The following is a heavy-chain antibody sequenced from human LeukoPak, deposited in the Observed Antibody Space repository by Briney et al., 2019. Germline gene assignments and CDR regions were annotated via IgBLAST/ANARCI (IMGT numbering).Heavy chain of an antibody. V-gene: IGHV1-18*01. D-gene: IGHD6-19*01. CDR1: GYTFNSYS. CDR3: ARVAGEQWRSSDY. Sequence: ASVKVSCKASGYTFNSYSVSWVRQAPGQGLEWMGWISTYNGNTNYSQKLQGRVTMTTDTSTSTAYMELRSLRSDDTAVYYCARVAGEQWRSSDYWGQGTLVTVSS. J-gene: IGHJ4*02. CDR2: ISTYNGNT.